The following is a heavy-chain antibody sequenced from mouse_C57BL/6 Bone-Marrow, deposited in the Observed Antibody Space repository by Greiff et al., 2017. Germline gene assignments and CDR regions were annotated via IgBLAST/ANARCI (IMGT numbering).Heavy chain of an antibody. J-gene: IGHJ3*01. V-gene: IGHV1-19*01. CDR3: ARVIYYDYRFAY. CDR2: INPYNGGT. CDR1: GYTFTDYY. D-gene: IGHD2-4*01. Sequence: EVQLQQSGPVLVKPGASVKMSCKASGYTFTDYYMNWVKQSHGKSLEWIGVINPYNGGTSYTQKFKGKATLTVDKSSSTAYMELNSLTSEDSAVYYCARVIYYDYRFAYWGQGTLVTVSA.